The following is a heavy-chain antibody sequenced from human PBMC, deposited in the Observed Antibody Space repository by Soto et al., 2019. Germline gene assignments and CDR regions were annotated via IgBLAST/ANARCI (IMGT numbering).Heavy chain of an antibody. CDR1: GYTFIGNY. CDR3: ARAELHNIYYYYAMDV. V-gene: IGHV1-2*02. CDR2: MSPSGGDT. Sequence: QVQLVQSGAEVRNPGASLKVSCKASGYTFIGNYIHWVRQAPGQGLEWMGWMSPSGGDTKFAQRFQGRVTMTRDTSISTAYMELSSLRSDDTAIYYCARAELHNIYYYYAMDVWGQGTMVTVSS. D-gene: IGHD3-10*01. J-gene: IGHJ6*02.